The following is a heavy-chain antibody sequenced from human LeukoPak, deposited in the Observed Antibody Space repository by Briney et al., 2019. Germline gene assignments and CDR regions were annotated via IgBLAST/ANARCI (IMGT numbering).Heavy chain of an antibody. V-gene: IGHV3-23*01. CDR3: AKAGHYYHSSAYYFGAFDI. CDR1: GFTFSSYA. Sequence: GGSLRLSCAASGFTFSSYAMSWVRQAPGKGLEWVSGISGSGGSTYYADSVKGRFTISRDNSKNTLYLQMNSLRAEDTAVYYCAKAGHYYHSSAYYFGAFDIWGPGTMVTVSS. CDR2: ISGSGGST. J-gene: IGHJ3*02. D-gene: IGHD3-22*01.